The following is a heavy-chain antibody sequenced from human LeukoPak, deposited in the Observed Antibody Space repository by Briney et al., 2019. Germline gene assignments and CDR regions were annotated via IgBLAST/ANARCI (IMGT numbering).Heavy chain of an antibody. CDR1: GFTFSGYA. D-gene: IGHD5/OR15-5a*01. CDR2: ISSDGRDK. V-gene: IGHV3-30*03. CDR3: ARDLRRFAAYYFDY. Sequence: GGSLRLSCAASGFTFSGYAIHWVRQAPGKGLEWVAVISSDGRDKHHADSVKDRFTISRDNSKNTLYLQTNSLRAEDTAVYYCARDLRRFAAYYFDYWGQGTLVTVSS. J-gene: IGHJ4*02.